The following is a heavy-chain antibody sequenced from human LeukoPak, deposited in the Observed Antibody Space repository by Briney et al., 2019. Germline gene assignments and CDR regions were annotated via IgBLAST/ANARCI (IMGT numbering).Heavy chain of an antibody. J-gene: IGHJ4*02. D-gene: IGHD3-22*01. Sequence: GGSLRLSCAASGFTVSSNYMSWVRQAPGKGLEWVSVIYSGGSTYYADSVKGRFTISRDNSKNTLYLQMNSLRAEDTAVYYCARDGSGYYSFDYWGQGTLVTVSS. CDR3: ARDGSGYYSFDY. CDR1: GFTVSSNY. CDR2: IYSGGST. V-gene: IGHV3-66*01.